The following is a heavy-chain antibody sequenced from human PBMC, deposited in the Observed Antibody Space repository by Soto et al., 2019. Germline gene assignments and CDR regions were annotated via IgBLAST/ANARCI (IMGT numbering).Heavy chain of an antibody. CDR2: IYYSGGT. CDR3: ARGGSIEMIVVDPAADY. J-gene: IGHJ4*02. D-gene: IGHD3-22*01. CDR1: GGSISSSSYY. Sequence: PSETLSLTCTVSGGSISSSSYYWGWIRQPPGKGLEWIGSIYYSGGTYYNPSLKSRVTISVDTSKNQFSLKLSSVTAADTAVYYCARGGSIEMIVVDPAADYWGQGTLVTVSS. V-gene: IGHV4-39*01.